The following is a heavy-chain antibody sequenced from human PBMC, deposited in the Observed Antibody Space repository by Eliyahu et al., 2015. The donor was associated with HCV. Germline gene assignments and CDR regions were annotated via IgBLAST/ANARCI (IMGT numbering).Heavy chain of an antibody. CDR1: GYSFTSYW. V-gene: IGHV5-10-1*03. Sequence: EVQLVQSGAEMRKPGQSLRISCKGSGYSFTSYWISWVRQMPGKGLEWMGRIDPSDSYINYSPSFQGHVTISADKSITTAYLQWSSLKASDTAMYYCARRAVTSNAFDIWGQGTIVTVSS. CDR3: ARRAVTSNAFDI. CDR2: IDPSDSYI. D-gene: IGHD4-17*01. J-gene: IGHJ3*02.